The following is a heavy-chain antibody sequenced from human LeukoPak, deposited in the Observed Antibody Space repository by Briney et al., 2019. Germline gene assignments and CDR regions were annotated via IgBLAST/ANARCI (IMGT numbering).Heavy chain of an antibody. V-gene: IGHV3-7*01. CDR1: GFTFSSYA. D-gene: IGHD3-10*01. J-gene: IGHJ4*02. CDR2: VKGDGSET. Sequence: PGGSLRLSCPASGFTFSSYALGWVRQPPGKGLEGVANVKGDGSETYYLDSVKGRFTISRDNAKNSLCLQMHSLRVEDTALYYCAKTIGYGSGNDQAGGWGQGTLVTVSS. CDR3: AKTIGYGSGNDQAGG.